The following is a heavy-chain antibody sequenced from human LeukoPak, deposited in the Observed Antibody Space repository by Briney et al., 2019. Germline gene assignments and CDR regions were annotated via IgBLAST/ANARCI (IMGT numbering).Heavy chain of an antibody. CDR3: AGAVSSGWLSLYWYFDL. V-gene: IGHV1-2*04. Sequence: ASVKVSCKASGYTFTGYYMHWVRQAPGQGLEWMGWINPNSGGTDYAQKFQGWVTMTRDTSISTAYMELSRLRSDDTAVYYCAGAVSSGWLSLYWYFDLWGRGTLVTVSS. CDR2: INPNSGGT. CDR1: GYTFTGYY. J-gene: IGHJ2*01. D-gene: IGHD6-19*01.